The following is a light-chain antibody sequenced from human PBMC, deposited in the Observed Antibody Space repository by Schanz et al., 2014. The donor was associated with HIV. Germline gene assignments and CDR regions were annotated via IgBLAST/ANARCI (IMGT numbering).Light chain of an antibody. CDR1: QSISNY. CDR2: GAS. J-gene: IGKJ2*01. CDR3: QQYNNWHT. Sequence: EIVLTQSPATLSLSPGERATLSCRASQSISNYLAWYQQKPGQAPRLLIYGASTRATGIPARFSGSGSGTEFTLTISSLQSEDFAVYYCQQYNNWHTFGQGTKLEIK. V-gene: IGKV3-15*01.